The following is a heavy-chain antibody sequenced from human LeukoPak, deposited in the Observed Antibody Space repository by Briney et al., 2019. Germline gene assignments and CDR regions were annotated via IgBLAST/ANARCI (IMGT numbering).Heavy chain of an antibody. CDR2: IYHSGST. J-gene: IGHJ6*03. Sequence: MASETLSLTCTVSGYSISSGYYWGWIRQPPGKGLEWIGSIYHSGSTYYNPSLKSRVTISVDTSKNQFSLKLCSVTAADTAVYYCARNYGSGSYYPKYYYYYYMDVWGKGTTVTVSS. CDR3: ARNYGSGSYYPKYYYYYYMDV. D-gene: IGHD3-10*01. CDR1: GYSISSGYY. V-gene: IGHV4-38-2*02.